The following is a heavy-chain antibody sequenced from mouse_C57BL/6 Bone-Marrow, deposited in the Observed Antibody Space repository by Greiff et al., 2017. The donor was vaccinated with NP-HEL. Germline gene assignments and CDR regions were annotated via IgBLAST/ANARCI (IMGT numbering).Heavy chain of an antibody. J-gene: IGHJ2*01. CDR2: ISSGGSYT. CDR1: GFTFSSYG. V-gene: IGHV5-6*01. Sequence: EVKLMESGGDLVKPGGSLKLSCAASGFTFSSYGMSWVRQTPDKRLEWVATISSGGSYTYYPDSVKGRFTISRDNAKNTLYLQMSSLKSEDTAMYYCARSTGRDYWGQGTTLTVSS. CDR3: ARSTGRDY. D-gene: IGHD4-1*02.